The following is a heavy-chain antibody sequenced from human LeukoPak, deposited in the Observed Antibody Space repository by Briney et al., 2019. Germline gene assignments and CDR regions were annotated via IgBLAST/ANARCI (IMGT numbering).Heavy chain of an antibody. CDR3: ARREYRYGEG. V-gene: IGHV4-39*07. D-gene: IGHD4-17*01. CDR1: GGSISSSSYY. J-gene: IGHJ4*02. CDR2: IYYSGST. Sequence: KSSETLSLTCTVSGGSISSSSYYWGWIRQPPGKGLEWIGSIYYSGSTYYNPSLKSRVTISVDTSKNQFSLKLSSVTAADTTVYYCARREYRYGEGWGQGTLVTVSS.